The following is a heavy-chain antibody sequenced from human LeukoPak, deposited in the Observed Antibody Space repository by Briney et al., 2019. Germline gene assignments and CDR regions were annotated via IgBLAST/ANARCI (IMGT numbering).Heavy chain of an antibody. Sequence: ASVKVSCKASGFTFTDYYMHWVRQAPGQGLEWMGWINPNSGGTNYAQKFQGRVTITRDTTITTAYMELTSLRSDDTAVYYCARDLFYSVSGTYYNVGRVFNYWGQGTLVTVSS. CDR2: INPNSGGT. CDR1: GFTFTDYY. J-gene: IGHJ4*02. D-gene: IGHD3-10*01. CDR3: ARDLFYSVSGTYYNVGRVFNY. V-gene: IGHV1-2*02.